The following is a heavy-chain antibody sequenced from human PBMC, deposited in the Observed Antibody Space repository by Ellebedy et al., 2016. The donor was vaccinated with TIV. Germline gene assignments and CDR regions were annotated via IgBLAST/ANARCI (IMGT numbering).Heavy chain of an antibody. CDR2: ISAGGDTT. Sequence: PGGSLRLSCAASGFTFTIYAMTWVRQAPGKGLEWVSLISAGGDTTYYSDSVKVRFTISRYTSKNTIYLQMNSLRDEDTAVYYCTSPAVGHTTGCCRYYFDYWGLGTLVTVSS. V-gene: IGHV3-23*01. CDR1: GFTFTIYA. J-gene: IGHJ4*02. D-gene: IGHD2-15*01. CDR3: TSPAVGHTTGCCRYYFDY.